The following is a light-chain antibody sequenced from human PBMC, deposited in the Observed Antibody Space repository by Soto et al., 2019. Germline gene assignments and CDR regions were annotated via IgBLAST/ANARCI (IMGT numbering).Light chain of an antibody. J-gene: IGLJ3*02. CDR2: DNN. CDR3: GTWDSSLTSWV. V-gene: IGLV1-51*01. Sequence: QSVLTQPPSVSAAPGQRVTISCSGGSSNIGNNYVSWYRHLPGTVPKVVIYDNNKRPSGIPDRFSASKSGTSATLGITGLRTGDEADYYCGTWDSSLTSWVFGRGTKLTVL. CDR1: SSNIGNNY.